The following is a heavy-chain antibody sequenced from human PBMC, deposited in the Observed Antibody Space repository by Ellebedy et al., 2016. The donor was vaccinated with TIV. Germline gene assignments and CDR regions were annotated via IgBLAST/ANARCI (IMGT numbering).Heavy chain of an antibody. Sequence: AASVKVSCKTSGYTFTTYAITWVRQAPGQGREWMGRISPYDDNTNYAQEFQGRVTMTTDTSTNTAYMELSSLRSDDTAVYYCARDLTAMVTMTYWGQGTLVTVSS. CDR1: GYTFTTYA. CDR2: ISPYDDNT. J-gene: IGHJ4*02. D-gene: IGHD5-18*01. CDR3: ARDLTAMVTMTY. V-gene: IGHV1-18*01.